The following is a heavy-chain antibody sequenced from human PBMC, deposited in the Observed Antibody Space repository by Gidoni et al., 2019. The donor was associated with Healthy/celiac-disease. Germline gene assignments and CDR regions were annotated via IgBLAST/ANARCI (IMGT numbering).Heavy chain of an antibody. CDR1: GFTVSSNY. Sequence: EVQLVESGGGLVQPGGSLRLSCAASGFTVSSNYMSCVRQAPGKGLEWVSVIYSGCSTYYADSVKGRFTISRDNSKNTLYLQMNSLRAEDTAVYYCARDSTYYYDSSGYYGGVYYYYGMDVWGQGTTVTVSS. CDR3: ARDSTYYYDSSGYYGGVYYYYGMDV. J-gene: IGHJ6*02. CDR2: IYSGCST. D-gene: IGHD3-22*01. V-gene: IGHV3-66*02.